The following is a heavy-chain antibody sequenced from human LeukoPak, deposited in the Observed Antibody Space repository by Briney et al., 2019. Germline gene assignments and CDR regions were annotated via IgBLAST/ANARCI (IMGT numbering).Heavy chain of an antibody. CDR2: IYTSGST. V-gene: IGHV4-61*02. D-gene: IGHD1-14*01. Sequence: SQTLSLTCTVSGSSISSGTYYWSWIRQPAGKGLEWIGRIYTSGSTNYNSSLKSRVTISVDTSKNQFSLRLTSVTAADTAVYYCVRTNPWDLTYYFDYWGQGTLVTVSS. CDR1: GSSISSGTYY. CDR3: VRTNPWDLTYYFDY. J-gene: IGHJ4*02.